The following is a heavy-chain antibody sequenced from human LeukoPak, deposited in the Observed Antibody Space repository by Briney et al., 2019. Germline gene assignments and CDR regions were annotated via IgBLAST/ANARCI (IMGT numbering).Heavy chain of an antibody. CDR2: IIPIFGTA. J-gene: IGHJ3*02. D-gene: IGHD3-3*01. Sequence: SVKVSCKASGYTFTSYDINWVRQAPGQGLEWMGGIIPIFGTANYAQKFQGRVTITADESTSTAYMELSSLRSEDTAVYYCASYQSFWSGYERYAFDIWGQGTMVTVSS. V-gene: IGHV1-69*13. CDR1: GYTFTSYD. CDR3: ASYQSFWSGYERYAFDI.